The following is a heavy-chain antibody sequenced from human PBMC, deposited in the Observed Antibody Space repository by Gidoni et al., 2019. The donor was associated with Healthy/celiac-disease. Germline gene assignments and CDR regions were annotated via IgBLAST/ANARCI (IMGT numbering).Heavy chain of an antibody. Sequence: EVQLVESGRGLVKHGGSLRLSCAASGFTFSSYSMNWVSSISSSSSYIYYADSVKGRFTISRDNAKNSLYLQMNSLRAEDTAVYYCARDKVATILYYGMDVWGQGTTVTVSS. J-gene: IGHJ6*02. CDR2: ISSSSSYI. D-gene: IGHD5-12*01. V-gene: IGHV3-21*01. CDR1: GFTFSSYS. CDR3: ARDKVATILYYGMDV.